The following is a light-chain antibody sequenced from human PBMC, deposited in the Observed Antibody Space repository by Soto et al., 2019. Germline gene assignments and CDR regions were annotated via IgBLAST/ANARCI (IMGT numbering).Light chain of an antibody. CDR2: TTN. CDR3: AAWDDSLNGHV. CDR1: SSNIGTSS. J-gene: IGLJ1*01. Sequence: QSALTQPHSASGTPGQRVTISCSGSSSNIGTSSVHWFQQLPGTAPKLLISTTNQRPSGVPERFSGSKSGTSASLAISGLQSEDEADYSCAAWDDSLNGHVFGTGTKVTV. V-gene: IGLV1-44*01.